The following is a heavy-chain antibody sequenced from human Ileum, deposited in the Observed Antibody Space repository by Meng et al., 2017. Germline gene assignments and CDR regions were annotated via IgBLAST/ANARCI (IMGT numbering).Heavy chain of an antibody. CDR1: GASIIGVNW. CDR3: ARGTGDIRVGFDY. Sequence: VQLPESGPGLVKPSGTRSLTCTVSGASIIGVNWWTWVRQTPGKGLEWIGEIHHSGSTNYIPSLKSRVTLSVDKSKNQFSLSMTSVTAADTAVYYCARGTGDIRVGFDYWGQGTLVTVSS. J-gene: IGHJ4*02. V-gene: IGHV4-4*02. CDR2: IHHSGST. D-gene: IGHD7-27*01.